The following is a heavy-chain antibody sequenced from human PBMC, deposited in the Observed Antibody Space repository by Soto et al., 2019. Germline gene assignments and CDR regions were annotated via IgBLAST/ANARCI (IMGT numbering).Heavy chain of an antibody. CDR3: TCITGTISFDY. CDR2: IRSKANSYAT. J-gene: IGHJ4*02. V-gene: IGHV3-73*01. Sequence: GGSQRLSCTASGFNFSGSARHWVRQASGKGLEWVGRIRSKANSYATTYAASVKGRFTISRDDSKNTAYLQMNSLKTEDTAVYYCTCITGTISFDYWGQGTLVTVSS. CDR1: GFNFSGSA. D-gene: IGHD1-20*01.